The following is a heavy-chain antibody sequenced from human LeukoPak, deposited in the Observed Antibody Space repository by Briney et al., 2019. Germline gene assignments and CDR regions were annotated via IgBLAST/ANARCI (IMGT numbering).Heavy chain of an antibody. CDR1: GYTFTSYA. Sequence: GASVKVFCKASGYTFTSYAMHWVRQAPGQRLEWMGWINAGNGNTKYSQKFQGRVTITRDTSASTAYMELSSLRSEDTAVYYCARDRGPGRGAFDIWGQGTMVTVSS. J-gene: IGHJ3*02. D-gene: IGHD3-10*01. V-gene: IGHV1-3*01. CDR3: ARDRGPGRGAFDI. CDR2: INAGNGNT.